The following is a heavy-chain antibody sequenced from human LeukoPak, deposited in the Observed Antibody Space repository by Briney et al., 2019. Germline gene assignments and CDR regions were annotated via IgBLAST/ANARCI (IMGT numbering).Heavy chain of an antibody. D-gene: IGHD3-9*01. CDR3: AKGFLFYDILTGYDY. V-gene: IGHV3-9*01. CDR1: GFTFDDYA. CDR2: ISWNSGSI. J-gene: IGHJ4*02. Sequence: GGSLRLSCAASGFTFDDYAMHWVRQAPGKGLEWVSGISWNSGSIGYADSVKGRFTVSRDNAKNSLYLQMNNPRAEDTALYYCAKGFLFYDILTGYDYWGQGTLVTVS.